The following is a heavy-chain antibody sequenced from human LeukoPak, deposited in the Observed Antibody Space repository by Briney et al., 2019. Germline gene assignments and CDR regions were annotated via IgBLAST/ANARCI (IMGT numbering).Heavy chain of an antibody. J-gene: IGHJ4*02. D-gene: IGHD3-3*01. CDR2: ISYDGSSK. V-gene: IGHV3-30-3*01. Sequence: GGSLRLSCAASGFTFSSYAMHWVRQAPGKGLEWVALISYDGSSKYYADSVKGRFTISRDSSENTLYLQMNSLRADDTAVYYCARERTGYYIVYWGQGTLVTVSS. CDR3: ARERTGYYIVY. CDR1: GFTFSSYA.